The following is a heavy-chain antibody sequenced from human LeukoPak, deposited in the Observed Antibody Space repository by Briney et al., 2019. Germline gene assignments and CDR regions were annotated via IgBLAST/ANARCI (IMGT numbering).Heavy chain of an antibody. V-gene: IGHV3-30-3*01. CDR3: ARDQCSGGSCYSGSDYYYYYYGMDV. CDR1: GFTFSSYA. CDR2: ISYDGSNK. D-gene: IGHD2-15*01. J-gene: IGHJ6*02. Sequence: GGSLRLSCAASGFTFSSYAMHWVRQAPGKGLEWVAVISYDGSNKYYADSVKGRFTISRDNSKNTLYPQMNSLRAEDTAVYYCARDQCSGGSCYSGSDYYYYYYGMDVWGQGTTVTVSS.